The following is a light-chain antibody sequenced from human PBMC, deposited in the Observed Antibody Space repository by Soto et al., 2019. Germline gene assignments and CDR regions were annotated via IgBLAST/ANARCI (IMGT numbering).Light chain of an antibody. Sequence: DVILTQSPISLPVTLGQPASISCRSGQSLINSDGVTYLNWFRQRPGQAPRRLIYKVSKRDSGVPDRFTGSGSGTDFTHKISRVEGEDVGVYYYMHITPSPRVYAFCQATKLEIK. CDR2: KVS. J-gene: IGKJ2*01. CDR3: MHITPSPRVYA. V-gene: IGKV2-30*01. CDR1: QSLINSDGVTY.